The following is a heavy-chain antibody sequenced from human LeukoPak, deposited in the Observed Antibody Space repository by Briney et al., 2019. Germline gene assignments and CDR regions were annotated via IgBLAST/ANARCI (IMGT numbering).Heavy chain of an antibody. J-gene: IGHJ4*02. CDR3: ARRPSKYYDILTGYYRSEFDY. CDR2: INPNSGGT. CDR1: GYTFTGYY. D-gene: IGHD3-9*01. Sequence: ASVKVSCKASGYTFTGYYLHWVRQAPGQGLEWMGWINPNSGGTNSAQKFQGRVTMTRDTSISTAYMELSSLRSEDTAVYYCARRPSKYYDILTGYYRSEFDYWGQGTLVTVSS. V-gene: IGHV1-2*02.